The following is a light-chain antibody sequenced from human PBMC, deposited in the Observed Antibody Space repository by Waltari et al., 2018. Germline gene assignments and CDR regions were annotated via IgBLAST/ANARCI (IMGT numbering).Light chain of an antibody. CDR2: LGS. CDR1: QSLLHSNGYNY. CDR3: MQALQTPFT. J-gene: IGKJ3*01. Sequence: DIVMTQSPLSLPVTPGEPASISCRSSQSLLHSNGYNYLDWYLQKPGQSPQLLIDLGSNRASGVPERFSGSGSGTDFTLKISRVEAEDVGVYYCMQALQTPFTFGPGTKVDIK. V-gene: IGKV2-28*01.